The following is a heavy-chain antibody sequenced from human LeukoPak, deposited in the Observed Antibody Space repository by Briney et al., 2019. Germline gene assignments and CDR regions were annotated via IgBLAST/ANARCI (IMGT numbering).Heavy chain of an antibody. V-gene: IGHV3-7*01. CDR2: IKQDGSEK. CDR3: ARDVVSITIFGVAPYGMDV. D-gene: IGHD3-3*01. Sequence: GGSLRLSCAASGFTLSSYAMSWVRQAPGKGLEWVANIKQDGSEKYYVDSVKGRFTISRDNAKNSLYLQMNSLRAEDTAVYYCARDVVSITIFGVAPYGMDVWGQGTTVTVSS. J-gene: IGHJ6*02. CDR1: GFTLSSYA.